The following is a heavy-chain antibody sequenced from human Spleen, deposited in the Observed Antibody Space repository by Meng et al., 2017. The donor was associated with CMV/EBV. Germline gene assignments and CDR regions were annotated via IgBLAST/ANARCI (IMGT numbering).Heavy chain of an antibody. CDR2: IYTSGST. Sequence: QVQLQKSGPGLVKPSEPLSLTCTVSVGSISSYYWNWIRQPAGKGLEWIGRIYTSGSTNYNPSLKSRVTMSVDTSKNQFSLKLSSVTAADTAVYYCARAPIAVAGSHFDYWGQGTLVTVSS. V-gene: IGHV4-4*07. CDR3: ARAPIAVAGSHFDY. J-gene: IGHJ4*02. CDR1: VGSISSYY. D-gene: IGHD6-19*01.